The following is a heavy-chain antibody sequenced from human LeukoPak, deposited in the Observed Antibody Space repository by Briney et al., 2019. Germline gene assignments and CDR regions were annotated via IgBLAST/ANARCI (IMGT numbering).Heavy chain of an antibody. Sequence: GGSLRLSCAASGFTFDSYTMHWVRQAPGKGLEWVSLVNWDGGSTFYADSVKGRFTISRDNTKNPLYLQMNSLRTEDTALYYCARDVGCSSTTCYFDYWGQGTLVTVSS. V-gene: IGHV3-43*01. J-gene: IGHJ4*02. CDR1: GFTFDSYT. D-gene: IGHD2-2*01. CDR2: VNWDGGST. CDR3: ARDVGCSSTTCYFDY.